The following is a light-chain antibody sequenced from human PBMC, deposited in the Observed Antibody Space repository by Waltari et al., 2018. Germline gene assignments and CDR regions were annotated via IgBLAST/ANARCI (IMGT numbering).Light chain of an antibody. Sequence: QSALTQPAYVSGSPGQSITISCTGSSSDVGNYNLVSWYQQDPGKAPKVIIYDDNRRPSGVSDRFSGSKSGNTASLTISGVQTEDEADYYCCSYAGSYTWVFGGGTKLTVL. CDR3: CSYAGSYTWV. CDR2: DDN. J-gene: IGLJ3*02. V-gene: IGLV2-23*01. CDR1: SSDVGNYNL.